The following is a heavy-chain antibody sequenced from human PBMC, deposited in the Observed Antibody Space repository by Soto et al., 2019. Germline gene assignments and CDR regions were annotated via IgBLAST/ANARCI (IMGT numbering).Heavy chain of an antibody. V-gene: IGHV5-51*01. CDR2: IYPGDSDT. CDR3: ARYPTLTDYFFHGMDV. CDR1: GYTFTNYW. J-gene: IGHJ6*02. D-gene: IGHD4-17*01. Sequence: LGESLKISCKGSGYTFTNYWIVWVRQIPGKGLEWMGIIYPGDSDTRYSPSFQGQVTISADRSISTAYLQWSSLKASDTGMYYCARYPTLTDYFFHGMDVWGQVTTVTVSS.